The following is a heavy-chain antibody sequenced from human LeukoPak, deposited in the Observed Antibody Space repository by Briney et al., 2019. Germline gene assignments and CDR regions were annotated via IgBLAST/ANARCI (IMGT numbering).Heavy chain of an antibody. CDR1: GFTVSSNY. CDR2: IYSGGST. CDR3: ASTFYGDSPPY. D-gene: IGHD4-17*01. Sequence: GGSLRLSCAASGFTVSSNYMSWVRQAPGKGLEWVSVIYSGGSTYYADSVKGRFTISRDNSKNTLYLQMNSLRAEDTAAYYCASTFYGDSPPYWGQGTLVTLSS. J-gene: IGHJ4*02. V-gene: IGHV3-66*01.